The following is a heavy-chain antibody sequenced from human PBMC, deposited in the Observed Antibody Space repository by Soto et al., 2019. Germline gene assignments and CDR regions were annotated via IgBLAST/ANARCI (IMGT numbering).Heavy chain of an antibody. CDR1: GGTFSSYT. Sequence: QVQLVQSGAEVKKPGSSVKVSCKASGGTFSSYTISCVRHAPGQWLEWMGMIIPILGIANYAQKFQGRVTITADKCTSTAYMELSILRSEDTAVYYCAGGGGTYSSSAGLVLGKGTTVTVSS. V-gene: IGHV1-69*02. J-gene: IGHJ6*04. CDR3: AGGGGTYSSSAGLV. D-gene: IGHD6-6*01. CDR2: IIPILGIA.